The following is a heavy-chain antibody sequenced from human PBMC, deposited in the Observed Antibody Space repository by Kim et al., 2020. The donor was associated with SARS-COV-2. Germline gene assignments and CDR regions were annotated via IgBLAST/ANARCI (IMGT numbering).Heavy chain of an antibody. CDR3: ARDSQYCSSTSCYEFGMDV. CDR1: GGSISSGGYY. J-gene: IGHJ6*02. V-gene: IGHV4-31*03. Sequence: SETLSITCTVSGGSISSGGYYWSWIRQHPGKGLEWIGYIYYSGSTYYNPSLKSRVTISVDTSKNQFSLKLSSVTAADTAVYYCARDSQYCSSTSCYEFGMDVWGQGTTVTVSS. D-gene: IGHD2-2*01. CDR2: IYYSGST.